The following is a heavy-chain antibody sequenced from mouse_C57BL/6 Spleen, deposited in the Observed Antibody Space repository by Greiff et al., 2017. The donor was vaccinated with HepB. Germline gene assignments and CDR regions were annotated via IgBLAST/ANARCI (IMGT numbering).Heavy chain of an antibody. CDR2: IDPETGGT. CDR3: TRQDTTAYYFDY. Sequence: QVQLQQSGAELVRPGASVTLSCKASGYTFTDYEMHWVKQTPVHGLEWIGAIDPETGGTAYNQKFKGKAILTADKSSSTAYMELRSLTSEDSAVYYCTRQDTTAYYFDYWGQGTTLTVSS. CDR1: GYTFTDYE. D-gene: IGHD1-2*01. J-gene: IGHJ2*01. V-gene: IGHV1-15*01.